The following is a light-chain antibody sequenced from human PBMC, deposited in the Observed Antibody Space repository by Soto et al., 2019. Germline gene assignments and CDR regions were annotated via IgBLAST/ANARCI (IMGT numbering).Light chain of an antibody. Sequence: EIVMTQSPATLSVSPGERATLSCRASQSVSSNLAWYQQKPGQAPRLLMYDVSTRATGIPARFSGSGSGTEFSLTISSLQSEDFAVYYCQQYNNWWTFGQGTKVDIK. J-gene: IGKJ1*01. CDR1: QSVSSN. CDR3: QQYNNWWT. V-gene: IGKV3-15*01. CDR2: DVS.